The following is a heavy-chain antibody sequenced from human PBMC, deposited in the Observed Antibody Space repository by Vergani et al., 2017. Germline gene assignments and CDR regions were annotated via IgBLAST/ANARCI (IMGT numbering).Heavy chain of an antibody. V-gene: IGHV3-30*02. Sequence: QVQLVESGGGVVQPGGSLILSCAASGFTFSNYGMHWVRQAPGKGLEWVAFIRYDGSNKYYADSVKGRFTISRDNSKNTLYLQMNSLRTEDTSVYYCRGXDIVVVPAAKEDYWGQGTLVTVSS. CDR1: GFTFSNYG. CDR2: IRYDGSNK. CDR3: RGXDIVVVPAAKEDY. J-gene: IGHJ4*02. D-gene: IGHD2-2*01.